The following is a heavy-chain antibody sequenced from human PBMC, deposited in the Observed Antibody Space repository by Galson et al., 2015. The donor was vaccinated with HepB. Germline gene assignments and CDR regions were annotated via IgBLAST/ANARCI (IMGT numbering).Heavy chain of an antibody. D-gene: IGHD4/OR15-4a*01. CDR2: ITHDGTGT. CDR1: GFSFSAYW. CDR3: AKGRDYGMSSNQDC. V-gene: IGHV3-30*18. J-gene: IGHJ4*02. Sequence: SLRLSCAASGFSFSAYWMQWVRQAPGKGLEYVAVITHDGTGTYYMDSVKGRFTMSRDNSKNTLDMQMNSLRPEDTAVYFCAKGRDYGMSSNQDCWCQGTPGTVSS.